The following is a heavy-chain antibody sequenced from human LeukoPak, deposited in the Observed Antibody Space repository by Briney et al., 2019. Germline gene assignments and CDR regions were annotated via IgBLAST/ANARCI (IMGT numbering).Heavy chain of an antibody. CDR3: AKGPKRLWFGELLSYYYMDV. J-gene: IGHJ6*03. Sequence: ASVKVSCKASGGTFSSYAISWVRQAPGRGLEWMGGIIPIFGTANYAQKFQGRVTITADKSTSTAYMELSSLRSEDTAVYYCAKGPKRLWFGELLSYYYMDVWGQGTLVTVSS. CDR2: IIPIFGTA. D-gene: IGHD3-10*01. CDR1: GGTFSSYA. V-gene: IGHV1-69*06.